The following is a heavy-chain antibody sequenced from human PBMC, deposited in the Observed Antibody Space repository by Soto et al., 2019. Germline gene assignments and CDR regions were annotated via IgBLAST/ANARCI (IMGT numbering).Heavy chain of an antibody. V-gene: IGHV4-59*01. CDR3: ARARRSQYYYYGMDV. CDR1: GGSITSYY. CDR2: IYHSGST. Sequence: QVQLQESGPGLVKPSETLSLTCTVSGGSITSYYWTWIRQPPGRGPEWIGYIYHSGSTNYNPSLTSRVTISVDTSMNQFSLKLNSVTAADTAVYYCARARRSQYYYYGMDVWGPGTTVTVSS. J-gene: IGHJ6*02.